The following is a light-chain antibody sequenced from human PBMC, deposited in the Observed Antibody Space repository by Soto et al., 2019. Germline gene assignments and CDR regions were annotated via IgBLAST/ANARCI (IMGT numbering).Light chain of an antibody. CDR3: QQSYSTLLYT. Sequence: DIQMTQSPSSLSASVGDRVTITCRASQTISTYLNWYQQKPGKAPRLLIYDASSLLSGVPSRFSGSGSGTDFTLTIASLQPEDFATYYCQQSYSTLLYTFGQGTKLEIK. J-gene: IGKJ2*01. CDR1: QTISTY. V-gene: IGKV1-39*01. CDR2: DAS.